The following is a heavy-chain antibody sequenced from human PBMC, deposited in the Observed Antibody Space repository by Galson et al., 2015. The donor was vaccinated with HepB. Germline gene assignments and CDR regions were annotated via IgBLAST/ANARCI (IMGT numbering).Heavy chain of an antibody. Sequence: SLRLSCAASGFTFSSYAMHWVRQAPGKGLEYVSAISSNGGSTYYADSVKGRFTISRDNSKNTLYLQMGSLRAEDMAVYYCARGLYYDSSGPDREDAFDIRGQGTMVTVSS. CDR3: ARGLYYDSSGPDREDAFDI. J-gene: IGHJ3*02. CDR2: ISSNGGST. V-gene: IGHV3-64*02. CDR1: GFTFSSYA. D-gene: IGHD3-22*01.